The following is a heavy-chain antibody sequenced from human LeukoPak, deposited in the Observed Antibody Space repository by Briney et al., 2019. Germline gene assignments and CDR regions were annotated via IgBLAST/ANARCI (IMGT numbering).Heavy chain of an antibody. D-gene: IGHD2-2*01. J-gene: IGHJ6*02. CDR1: GYTFTSYG. CDR2: ISAYNGNT. Sequence: ASVKVSCKASGYTFTSYGISWVRQAPGQGLEWMGWISAYNGNTNYAQKLQGRVTMTTDTSTSTAYKELRSLRSDDTAVYYCAREKNDQLLKLYYYYYGMDVWGQGTTVTVSS. CDR3: AREKNDQLLKLYYYYYGMDV. V-gene: IGHV1-18*01.